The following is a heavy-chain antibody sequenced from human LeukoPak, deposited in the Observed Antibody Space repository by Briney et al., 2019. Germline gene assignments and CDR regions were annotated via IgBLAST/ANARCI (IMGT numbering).Heavy chain of an antibody. CDR2: IIPIFGTA. CDR1: GGTFSNYA. CDR3: ARGRANDPYFDY. D-gene: IGHD4/OR15-4a*01. J-gene: IGHJ4*02. V-gene: IGHV1-69*05. Sequence: SVKVSCKASGGTFSNYAISWVRQAPGQGLEWMGGIIPIFGTANYAQKFQGRVTITTDESTSTAYMELSSLRSEDTAVYYCARGRANDPYFDYWGQGTLVTVSS.